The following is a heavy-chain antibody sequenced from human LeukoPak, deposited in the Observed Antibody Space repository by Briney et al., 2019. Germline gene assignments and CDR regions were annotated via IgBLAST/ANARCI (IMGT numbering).Heavy chain of an antibody. V-gene: IGHV4-30-4*08. CDR2: IYYSGST. Sequence: SETLSLTCTVSGSSNSSGDYYWSWIRQPPGKGLEWIGYIYYSGSTYYNPSLKSRVTISVETSKNQFSLKLSSVTVADTAVYYCARGLVPFDYWGQGTLVTVSS. CDR1: GSSNSSGDYY. J-gene: IGHJ4*02. D-gene: IGHD4/OR15-4a*01. CDR3: ARGLVPFDY.